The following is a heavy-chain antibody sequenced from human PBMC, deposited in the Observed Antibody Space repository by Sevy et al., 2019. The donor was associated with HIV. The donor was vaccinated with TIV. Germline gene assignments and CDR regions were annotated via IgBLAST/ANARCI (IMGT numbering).Heavy chain of an antibody. CDR3: AGEFDGAAAGFDY. D-gene: IGHD6-13*01. V-gene: IGHV3-48*02. J-gene: IGHJ4*02. Sequence: GGSLRLSCAASGFTFSSYSMNWVRQAPGKGLEWVSYISSTSTTIYYADSVKGRFTISRDNAKNSLYLQMNSLRDEDTAVYYCAGEFDGAAAGFDYWGQGTLVTVSS. CDR1: GFTFSSYS. CDR2: ISSTSTTI.